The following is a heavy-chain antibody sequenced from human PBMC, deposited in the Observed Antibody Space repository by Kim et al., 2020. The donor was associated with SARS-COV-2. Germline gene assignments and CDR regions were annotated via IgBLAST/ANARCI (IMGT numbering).Heavy chain of an antibody. CDR2: IKSKTNGYAT. J-gene: IGHJ5*02. Sequence: GGSLRLSCAASGFNFGGSAMHWVRQAPGKGLEWVGRIKSKTNGYATAYVASVKGRFTISRDDSKNTAYLQMNSLKSEDTAVYYCTREDDMWSGYEAWFDPWGQGTLVTVSS. V-gene: IGHV3-73*01. D-gene: IGHD3-3*01. CDR1: GFNFGGSA. CDR3: TREDDMWSGYEAWFDP.